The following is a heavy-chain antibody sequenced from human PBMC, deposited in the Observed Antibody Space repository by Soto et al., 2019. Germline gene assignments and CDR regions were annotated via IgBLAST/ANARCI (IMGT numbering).Heavy chain of an antibody. J-gene: IGHJ6*02. CDR1: GYSFTSYW. Sequence: GESLKISCKGSGYSFTSYWIGWVRQMPGKGLEWMGIIYPGDSDTRYSPSFQGQVTISADKSISTAYLQWSSLKASDTAMYYFARLGNYDILTGYLYYYGMDVWGQGTTVTVSS. CDR2: IYPGDSDT. CDR3: ARLGNYDILTGYLYYYGMDV. D-gene: IGHD3-9*01. V-gene: IGHV5-51*01.